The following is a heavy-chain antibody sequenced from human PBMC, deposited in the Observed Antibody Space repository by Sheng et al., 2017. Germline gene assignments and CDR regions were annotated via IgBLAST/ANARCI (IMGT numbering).Heavy chain of an antibody. V-gene: IGHV4-39*07. Sequence: QLQLQESGPGLVKPSETLSLTCTVSGGSISRGSYYWGWIRQPPGEGLEWIGNIYHSGSIYYNPSLKSRVTISVDTSKNQFSLKLSSVTAADTAVYYCTRGGYSSSWYRWIDYWGQGNPWSTVS. D-gene: IGHD6-13*01. J-gene: IGHJ4*02. CDR1: GGSISRGSYY. CDR3: TRGGYSSSWYRWIDY. CDR2: IYHSGSI.